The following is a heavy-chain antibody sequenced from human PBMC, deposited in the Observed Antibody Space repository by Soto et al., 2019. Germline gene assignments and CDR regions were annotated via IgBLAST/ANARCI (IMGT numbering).Heavy chain of an antibody. D-gene: IGHD2-15*01. J-gene: IGHJ4*02. CDR2: ISGSAANT. CDR3: AKTYCSGGSCYFSDY. V-gene: IGHV3-23*01. CDR1: GFTFSVHV. Sequence: GGSLRLSCAASGFTFSVHVMNWVRQAPGKGLEWVSGISGSAANTYYADSVKGRFTISRDNSKNTLYLQMSSLRAEDTAIYYFAKTYCSGGSCYFSDYWGQGTLVTVTS.